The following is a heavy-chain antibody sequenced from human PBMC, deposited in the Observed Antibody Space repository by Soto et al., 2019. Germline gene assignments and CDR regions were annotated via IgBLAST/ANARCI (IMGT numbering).Heavy chain of an antibody. D-gene: IGHD3-10*01. CDR1: GYSFTSYW. CDR2: IYPGDSDT. Sequence: PGESLKISCKGSGYSFTSYWIGWVRQMPGKGLEWMGIIYPGDSDTRYSPSFQGQVTISADKSISTAYLQWSSLKASDTAMYYCAGGGIRGVITRTRDYYGMDVWGQGTTVTVSS. CDR3: AGGGIRGVITRTRDYYGMDV. J-gene: IGHJ6*02. V-gene: IGHV5-51*01.